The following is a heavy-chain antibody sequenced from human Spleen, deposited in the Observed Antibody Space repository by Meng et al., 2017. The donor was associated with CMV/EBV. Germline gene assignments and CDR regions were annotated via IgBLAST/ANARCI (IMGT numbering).Heavy chain of an antibody. V-gene: IGHV3-30*04. D-gene: IGHD2-2*01. CDR3: ARDYGLGYCSSTSCYKLDY. CDR1: GFTFSSYA. CDR2: ISYDGSNK. Sequence: LSLTCAASGFTFSSYAMHWVRQAPGKGLEWVAVISYDGSNKYYADSVKGRFTISRDNSKNTLYLQMNSLRAEDTAVYYCARDYGLGYCSSTSCYKLDYWGQGTLVTVSS. J-gene: IGHJ4*02.